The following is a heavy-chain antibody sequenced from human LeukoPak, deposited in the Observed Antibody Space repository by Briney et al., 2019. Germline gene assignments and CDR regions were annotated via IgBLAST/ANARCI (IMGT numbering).Heavy chain of an antibody. D-gene: IGHD6-6*01. J-gene: IGHJ4*02. V-gene: IGHV4-38-2*02. CDR3: ARHDWSSSSMNFDY. CDR2: IYHSGST. Sequence: SETLSLTCTVSGYSISSGYYWGWIRQPPGKGLEWIGSIYHSGSTYYNPSLKSRVTISVDTSKNQFSLKLSSVTAADTAVYYCARHDWSSSSMNFDYWGQGTLVTVSS. CDR1: GYSISSGYY.